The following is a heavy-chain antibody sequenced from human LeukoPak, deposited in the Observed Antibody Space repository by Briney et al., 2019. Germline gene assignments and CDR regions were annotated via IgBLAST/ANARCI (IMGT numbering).Heavy chain of an antibody. CDR3: ARDGGPEMATINFDY. CDR2: ISSSGSTI. V-gene: IGHV3-48*03. CDR1: GFTFSSYE. D-gene: IGHD5-24*01. Sequence: GGSLRLSCAASGFTFSSYEMNWVRQAPGKGLVWVSYISSSGSTIYYADSVKGRFTISRDNAKNSLYLQMNSLRAEDTAVYYCARDGGPEMATINFDYWGQGTLVAVSS. J-gene: IGHJ4*02.